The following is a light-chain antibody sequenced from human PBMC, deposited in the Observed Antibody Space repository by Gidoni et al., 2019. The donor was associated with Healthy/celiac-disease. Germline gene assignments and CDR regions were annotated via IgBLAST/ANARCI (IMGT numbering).Light chain of an antibody. V-gene: IGKV4-1*01. J-gene: IGKJ1*01. Sequence: DIVMTQSPDSLAVSLGERATINCKSSQSVLYSSNNKNYLAWYQQKPGQPPKLLIYWASTRESGVPDRFSGSGSGTDFTLTISSLQAEDVAVSYCQQYYSTGRTFGQGTKVEIK. CDR2: WAS. CDR3: QQYYSTGRT. CDR1: QSVLYSSNNKNY.